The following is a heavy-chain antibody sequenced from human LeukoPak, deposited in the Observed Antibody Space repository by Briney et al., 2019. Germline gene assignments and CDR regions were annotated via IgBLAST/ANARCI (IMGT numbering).Heavy chain of an antibody. Sequence: ASVKVSCKTSGYTFTTYSMNWVRQAPGQGLEWMGWINPNSGGTNYAQKFQGRVTMTRDTSISTAYMELSRLRADDTAVYYCARAAAHLDYWGQGTLVTVSS. CDR2: INPNSGGT. CDR1: GYTFTTYS. D-gene: IGHD6-13*01. J-gene: IGHJ4*02. CDR3: ARAAAHLDY. V-gene: IGHV1-2*02.